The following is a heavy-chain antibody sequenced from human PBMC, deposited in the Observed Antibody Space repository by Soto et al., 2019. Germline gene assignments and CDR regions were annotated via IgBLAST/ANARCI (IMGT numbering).Heavy chain of an antibody. J-gene: IGHJ4*02. CDR2: ISSSSSYI. CDR1: GFTFSSYS. CDR3: ARAGRYCSSTSCYYFDY. D-gene: IGHD2-2*01. Sequence: EVQLVESGGGLVKPGGSLRLSCAASGFTFSSYSMNWVRQAPGKGLEWVSSISSSSSYIYYADSVKGRFTISRDNAKNSLYLQMNSLRAEDTAVYYCARAGRYCSSTSCYYFDYWGQGTLVTVSS. V-gene: IGHV3-21*01.